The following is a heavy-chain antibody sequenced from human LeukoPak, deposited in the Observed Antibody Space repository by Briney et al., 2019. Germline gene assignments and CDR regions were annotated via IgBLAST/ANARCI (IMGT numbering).Heavy chain of an antibody. CDR1: GGSISNYY. V-gene: IGHV4-4*07. D-gene: IGHD3-22*01. CDR2: IYTSGST. CDR3: ARESKSYDGSGYYHDC. Sequence: SETLSLTCTVSGGSISNYYWTWIRQPAGKGLEWIGRIYTSGSTNYNPSLKSRVTMSVDTSKNQFSLKLSSVTAADTAVYYCARESKSYDGSGYYHDCLGQGTLVTVSS. J-gene: IGHJ4*02.